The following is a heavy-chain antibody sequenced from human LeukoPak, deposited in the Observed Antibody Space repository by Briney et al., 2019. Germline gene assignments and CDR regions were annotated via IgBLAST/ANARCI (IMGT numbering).Heavy chain of an antibody. J-gene: IGHJ4*02. D-gene: IGHD3-9*01. CDR3: AKDLLNDILTGYFHGGCFDY. CDR2: ISSSGGST. Sequence: GGSLRLSCAASGFTFSSYAMSWVRQAPGKGLEWVSAISSSGGSTYYADSVKGRFTISRDNSKNTLYLQMNSLRAEDTAVYYCAKDLLNDILTGYFHGGCFDYWGQGTLVTVSS. CDR1: GFTFSSYA. V-gene: IGHV3-23*01.